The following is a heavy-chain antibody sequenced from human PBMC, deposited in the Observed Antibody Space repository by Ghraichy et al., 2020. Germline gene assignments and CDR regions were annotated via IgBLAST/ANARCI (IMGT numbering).Heavy chain of an antibody. CDR1: GGSISSYY. D-gene: IGHD3-9*01. V-gene: IGHV4-59*01. CDR2: IYYSGST. CDR3: AREPAYDILTPVGAFDI. Sequence: SETLSLTCTVSGGSISSYYWSWIRQPPGKGLEWIGYIYYSGSTNYNPSLKSRVTISVDTSKNQFSLKLSSVTAADTAVYYCAREPAYDILTPVGAFDIWGQGTMVTVSS. J-gene: IGHJ3*02.